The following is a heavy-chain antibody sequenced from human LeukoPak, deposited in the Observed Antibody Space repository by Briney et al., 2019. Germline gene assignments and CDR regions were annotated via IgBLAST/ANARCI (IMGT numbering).Heavy chain of an antibody. Sequence: GGSLRLSCAASGFTFGKYWMLWVRQAPGKGLESVSRINTDGTVTTYADSVKGRFTVSSDNADNTMFLQMNSVRDEDTAVYYCATKQWLAPPPDSWGQGTPVTVSS. CDR2: INTDGTVT. CDR1: GFTFGKYW. D-gene: IGHD6-19*01. V-gene: IGHV3-74*01. CDR3: ATKQWLAPPPDS. J-gene: IGHJ4*02.